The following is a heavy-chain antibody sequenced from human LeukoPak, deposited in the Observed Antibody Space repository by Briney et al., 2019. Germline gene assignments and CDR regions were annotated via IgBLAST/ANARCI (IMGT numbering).Heavy chain of an antibody. J-gene: IGHJ4*02. CDR2: IYGDGSFT. CDR3: ARVYETNGYLY. CDR1: GFTFSNFW. D-gene: IGHD3-22*01. Sequence: GGSLRLSCAASGFTFSNFWMRWVRQAPGKGLVWVALIYGDGSFTRYADSVKGRFTISRDNAKNTVYLQMNSLRAEDTAVYYCARVYETNGYLYRGQGTLVTVSS. V-gene: IGHV3-74*01.